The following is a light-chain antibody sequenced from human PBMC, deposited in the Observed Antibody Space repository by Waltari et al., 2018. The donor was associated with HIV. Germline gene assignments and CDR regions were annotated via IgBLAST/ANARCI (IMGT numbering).Light chain of an antibody. V-gene: IGLV1-40*01. CDR1: SANIGAGYD. J-gene: IGLJ3*02. CDR2: ANT. Sequence: QSVLTQPPSGQRVTIPCTASSANIGAGYDVPGSPHPPGTAPKLLIFANTNPPSGVPDRFSGSKFGTSASLAITGLLAEDEADYYCQSYDSSLSGWTVFGGGTKLTVL. CDR3: QSYDSSLSGWTV.